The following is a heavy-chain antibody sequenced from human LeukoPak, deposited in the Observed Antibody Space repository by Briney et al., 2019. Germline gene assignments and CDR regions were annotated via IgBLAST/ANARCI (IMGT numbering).Heavy chain of an antibody. CDR3: ARPLYDSSGYLY. D-gene: IGHD3-22*01. CDR1: GFTFDDYG. V-gene: IGHV3-20*04. J-gene: IGHJ4*02. CDR2: INWNGGST. Sequence: PGGSLRLSCAASGFTFDDYGMSWVRQAPGKGLEWVSGINWNGGSTGYADSVKGRFTISRDNAKSSLYLQMNSLRAEDTALYYCARPLYDSSGYLYWGQGTLVTVSS.